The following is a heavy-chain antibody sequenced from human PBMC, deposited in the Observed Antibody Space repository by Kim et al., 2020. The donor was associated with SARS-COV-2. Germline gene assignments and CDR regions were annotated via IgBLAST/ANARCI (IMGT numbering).Heavy chain of an antibody. V-gene: IGHV4-4*07. Sequence: NPSLGSRGTMSIDTSDNEFSLKMTSVTAADTAVYYCARDVSYSSTNWFDPWGQGTLVTVSS. CDR3: ARDVSYSSTNWFDP. D-gene: IGHD3-10*01. J-gene: IGHJ5*02.